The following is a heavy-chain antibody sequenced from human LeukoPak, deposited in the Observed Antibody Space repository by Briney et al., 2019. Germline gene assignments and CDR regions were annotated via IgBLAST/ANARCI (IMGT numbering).Heavy chain of an antibody. J-gene: IGHJ4*02. CDR1: GYTFTSYG. CDR2: ISAYNGNT. CDR3: ARHYSSSWYELDFDY. D-gene: IGHD6-13*01. V-gene: IGHV1-18*01. Sequence: ASVKVSCKASGYTFTSYGISWVRQAPGQGLEWMGWISAYNGNTNYAQKLQGRVTMTTGTSTSTAYMELRSLRSDDTAVYYCARHYSSSWYELDFDYWGQGTLVTVSS.